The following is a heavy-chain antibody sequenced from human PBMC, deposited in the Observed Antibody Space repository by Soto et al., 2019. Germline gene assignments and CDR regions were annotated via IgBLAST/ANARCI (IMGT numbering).Heavy chain of an antibody. Sequence: SETLSLTCTVSGGSISSSSYYWGWIRQPPGKGLEWLGSIHYSGSTYYNPSLKSRVTISVDTSKNQFSLKLSSVTAADTAVYYCARVVKLGVCFDYWGRGALVTVSS. V-gene: IGHV4-39*07. D-gene: IGHD7-27*01. CDR1: GGSISSSSYY. CDR3: ARVVKLGVCFDY. J-gene: IGHJ4*02. CDR2: IHYSGST.